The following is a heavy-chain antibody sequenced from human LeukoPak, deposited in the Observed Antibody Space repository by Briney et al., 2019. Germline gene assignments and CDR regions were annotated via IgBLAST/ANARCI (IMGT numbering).Heavy chain of an antibody. V-gene: IGHV3-49*03. Sequence: GGSLRLSCTASGFTFGDYAMSWFRQAPGKGLEWVGFIRSKTYGGTTEYVASVKGRFTISRDDSKSIAYLQMNSLKTEDTAVYYCTRVPGHSYGYETFDIWGQGTMVTVSS. CDR1: GFTFGDYA. CDR2: IRSKTYGGTT. J-gene: IGHJ3*02. D-gene: IGHD5-18*01. CDR3: TRVPGHSYGYETFDI.